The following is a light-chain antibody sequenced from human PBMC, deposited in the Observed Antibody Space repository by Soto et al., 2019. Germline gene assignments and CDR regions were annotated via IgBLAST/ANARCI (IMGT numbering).Light chain of an antibody. CDR1: QSVSNSY. CDR3: QQYGGSPWT. CDR2: GAS. J-gene: IGKJ1*01. V-gene: IGKV3-20*01. Sequence: EIVLTQSPGTLSLSPGERATLSCRASQSVSNSYLAWYQQKPGQAPRLLISGASSRATGIPDRFSGSGSGTDFALTISRLEPEEFAVYHCQQYGGSPWTFGQGTKVEIK.